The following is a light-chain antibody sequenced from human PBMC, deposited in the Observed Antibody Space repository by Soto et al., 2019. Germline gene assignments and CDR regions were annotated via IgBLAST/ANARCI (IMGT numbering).Light chain of an antibody. CDR3: CSYVGGSTYV. V-gene: IGLV2-23*01. CDR1: SSDVGAYNL. J-gene: IGLJ1*01. Sequence: QSALTQPASVSGSPGQSITISCTGTSSDVGAYNLVSWYQHHPGKAPKVLIYEDSQRPSGVSYRFSGSKSGNLGSLTIVWLQAQDGGAYSCCSYVGGSTYVFGPGTKLTVL. CDR2: EDS.